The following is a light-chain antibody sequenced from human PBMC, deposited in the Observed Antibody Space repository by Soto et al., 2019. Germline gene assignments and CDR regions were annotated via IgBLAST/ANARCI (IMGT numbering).Light chain of an antibody. CDR1: QSVSSN. V-gene: IGKV3-15*01. CDR2: GAS. J-gene: IGKJ1*01. Sequence: DIVLTQSPATLSVSPCERATLSSSASQSVSSNLAWYQQKPGQAPRLLIYGASTRATGIPARFSGSGSGTEFTLTISSLQSEDFAVYYCQQYNNWPPWTFGQGTKVDIK. CDR3: QQYNNWPPWT.